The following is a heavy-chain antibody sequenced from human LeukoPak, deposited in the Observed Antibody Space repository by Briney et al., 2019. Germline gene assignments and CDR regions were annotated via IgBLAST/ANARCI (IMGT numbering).Heavy chain of an antibody. D-gene: IGHD3-22*01. CDR2: IYTSGST. CDR1: GGSISSYY. CDR3: ARDRYYDSSGYTFDY. V-gene: IGHV4-4*07. J-gene: IGHJ4*02. Sequence: PSETLSLTCTVSGGSISSYYWSWIRQPAGKGLEWIGRIYTSGSTNYNPSLKSRVTISVDTSKNQFSLKLSSVTAADTAVYYCARDRYYDSSGYTFDYWGQGTLVTVSS.